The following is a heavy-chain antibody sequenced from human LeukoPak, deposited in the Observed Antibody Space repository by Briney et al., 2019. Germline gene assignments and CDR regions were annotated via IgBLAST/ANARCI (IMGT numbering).Heavy chain of an antibody. CDR1: GFTFSNAW. CDR3: TTDSGTTVTTRHFDY. V-gene: IGHV3-15*01. J-gene: IGHJ4*02. D-gene: IGHD4-17*01. Sequence: GGSLRLSCAASGFTFSNAWMSWVRQAPGKGLEWVGRIKSKTDGGTTDYAAPVKGRFTIPRDDSKNTLYLQMNSLKTEDTAVYYCTTDSGTTVTTRHFDYWGQGTLVTVSS. CDR2: IKSKTDGGTT.